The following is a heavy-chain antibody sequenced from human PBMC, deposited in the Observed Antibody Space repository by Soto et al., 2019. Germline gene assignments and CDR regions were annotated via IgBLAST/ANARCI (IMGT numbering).Heavy chain of an antibody. Sequence: QVQLVQSGAEVKKPGASVTVSCEASGYTFIAHVLHWVRQAPGQGLEWMGWIYPDTGGTNYAPKFRDRVDMSRDTSVRKAYMEVNGLTSDYTAASYCVRGQSRQLLLAWFDAWGQGTLVTVSS. CDR2: IYPDTGGT. D-gene: IGHD2-2*01. J-gene: IGHJ5*02. CDR1: GYTFIAHV. V-gene: IGHV1-2*02. CDR3: VRGQSRQLLLAWFDA.